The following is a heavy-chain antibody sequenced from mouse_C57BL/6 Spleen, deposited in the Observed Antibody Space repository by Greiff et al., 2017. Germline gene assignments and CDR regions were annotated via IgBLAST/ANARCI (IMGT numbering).Heavy chain of an antibody. CDR2: INYDGSST. J-gene: IGHJ4*01. Sequence: EVKLVESEGGLVQPGSSMKLSCTASGFTFSDYYMAWVRQVPEKGLEWVANINYDGSSTYYLNSLKSRFIISRDNAKNILYLQMSSLKSEDTATYYCARGDGNLYAMDYWGQGTSVTVSS. CDR1: GFTFSDYY. CDR3: ARGDGNLYAMDY. D-gene: IGHD1-1*01. V-gene: IGHV5-16*01.